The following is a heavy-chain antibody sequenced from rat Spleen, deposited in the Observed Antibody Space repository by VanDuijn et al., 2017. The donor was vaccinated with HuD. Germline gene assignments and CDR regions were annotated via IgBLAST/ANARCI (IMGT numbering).Heavy chain of an antibody. V-gene: IGHV5-7*01. CDR1: GFTFSDYA. D-gene: IGHD1-12*02. J-gene: IGHJ2*01. Sequence: EVQLVETGGGLVQPGRSLKLSCVASGFTFSDYAMAWVRQAPKKGLEWATTISYDGNNTYYRDSVKGRFTISRDVAKSTLYLQMNNLRSEDTATYYCTTENMVFFDYWGQGVMVTVSS. CDR2: ISYDGNNT. CDR3: TTENMVFFDY.